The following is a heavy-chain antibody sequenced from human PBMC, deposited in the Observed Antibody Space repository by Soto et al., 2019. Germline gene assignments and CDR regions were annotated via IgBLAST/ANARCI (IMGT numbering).Heavy chain of an antibody. D-gene: IGHD3-9*01. CDR1: GGSFSGYY. CDR3: ARGIRYFDWLPVLQH. Sequence: QVPLQQWGAGLLKPSETLSLTCAVYGGSFSGYYWSWIRQPPGKGLEWIGEINHSGSTNYNPSLKSRVTISVDTSKNQFSLKLSSVTAADTAVYYCARGIRYFDWLPVLQHWGQGTLVTVSS. J-gene: IGHJ1*01. CDR2: INHSGST. V-gene: IGHV4-34*01.